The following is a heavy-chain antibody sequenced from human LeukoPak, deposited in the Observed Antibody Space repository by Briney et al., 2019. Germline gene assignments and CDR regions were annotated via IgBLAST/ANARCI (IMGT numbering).Heavy chain of an antibody. CDR2: ITASGGST. J-gene: IGHJ3*01. CDR1: GFIFSTYA. Sequence: GGSLRLSCAASGFIFSTYAMTWVRQLPGKGLEWVSAITASGGSTKYADSVKGRFTISRHNSKNTLYLQMNSLRAEDTAIYYCAKDPNGDYIGAFDDWGQGTMVTVSS. D-gene: IGHD2-8*01. CDR3: AKDPNGDYIGAFDD. V-gene: IGHV3-23*01.